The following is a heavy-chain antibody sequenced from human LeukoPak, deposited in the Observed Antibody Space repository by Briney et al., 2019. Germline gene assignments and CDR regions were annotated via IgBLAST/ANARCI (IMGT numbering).Heavy chain of an antibody. CDR2: ISGSGGST. J-gene: IGHJ4*02. V-gene: IGHV3-23*01. D-gene: IGHD3-9*01. CDR1: GFTFSSYA. Sequence: PGGSLRLSCAASGFTFSSYAMSWVRQAPGKGLEWVSAISGSGGSTYYADSVKGRFTISRDNSKNTLYLQMNSLRAEDTALYYRAKAYDILTGYYPFDHWGQGTLVTVSS. CDR3: AKAYDILTGYYPFDH.